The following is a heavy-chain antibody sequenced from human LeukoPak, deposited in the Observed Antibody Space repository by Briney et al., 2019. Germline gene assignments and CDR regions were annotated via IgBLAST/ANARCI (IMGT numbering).Heavy chain of an antibody. CDR2: IYYSGST. J-gene: IGHJ6*02. D-gene: IGHD6-6*01. CDR3: ARGVAARRGYGMDV. V-gene: IGHV4-59*01. CDR1: GPSISSYY. Sequence: KPSETLSLTRTVSGPSISSYYSSWIRHPPGRGMGWLGYIYYSGSTNYNPSLNTRVTISVDTSKNQFSLKLSSVTAADTAVYYCARGVAARRGYGMDVWGQGTTVTVSS.